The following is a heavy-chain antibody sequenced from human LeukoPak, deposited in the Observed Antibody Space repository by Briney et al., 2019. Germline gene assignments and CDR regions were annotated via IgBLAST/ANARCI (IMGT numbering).Heavy chain of an antibody. Sequence: PGGSLRLSCAASGFTFSSYWMSWVRQAPGKGLEWVANIKQDGSEKYYVDSVKGRFTISRDNAKNTLFLQMNSLRVEDTAVYHCARSGWTGDAFDIWGQGTMVTVSS. CDR2: IKQDGSEK. D-gene: IGHD6-19*01. CDR3: ARSGWTGDAFDI. CDR1: GFTFSSYW. V-gene: IGHV3-7*02. J-gene: IGHJ3*02.